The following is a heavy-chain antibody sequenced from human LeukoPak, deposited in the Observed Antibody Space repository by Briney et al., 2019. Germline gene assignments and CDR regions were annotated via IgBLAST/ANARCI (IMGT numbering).Heavy chain of an antibody. CDR1: GGSISGYY. D-gene: IGHD6-13*01. V-gene: IGHV4-59*01. Sequence: SETLSLTCTVSGGSISGYYWNWIRQPPGKGLEWIGYIYYSGSTNYNPSLKSRVTISVDTSKNQFSLKLSSVTAADTAVYYCARGLMMAVAGRGEFHYWGQGTLVTVSS. CDR3: ARGLMMAVAGRGEFHY. J-gene: IGHJ4*02. CDR2: IYYSGST.